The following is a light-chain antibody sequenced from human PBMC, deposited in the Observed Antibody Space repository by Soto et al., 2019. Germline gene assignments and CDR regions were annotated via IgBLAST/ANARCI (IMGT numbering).Light chain of an antibody. V-gene: IGLV1-44*01. CDR2: TNN. J-gene: IGLJ3*02. CDR1: SSNIGSNT. Sequence: QSVLTQPPSASGTPGQRVTISCSGSSSNIGSNTVNWYRQLPGTAPKYVIYTNNQRPSGVPARFSGSKSGTSASLAISGLQSEDEADYYCAAWEDRLNGQVFGGGTKLTVL. CDR3: AAWEDRLNGQV.